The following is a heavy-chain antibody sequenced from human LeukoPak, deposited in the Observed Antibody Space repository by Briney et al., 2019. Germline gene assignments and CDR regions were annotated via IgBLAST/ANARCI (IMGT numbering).Heavy chain of an antibody. J-gene: IGHJ5*02. CDR1: GGSINSYY. Sequence: SETLSLTCTVSGGSINSYYWTWIRQPAGKGLEWIGRIYTGGSTNYNPSLESRVTMSVDTSKNQFSLKLNSVTAADTAVYYCAREIAVTGTLRFDPWGQGTLVTVSS. D-gene: IGHD6-19*01. CDR2: IYTGGST. V-gene: IGHV4-4*07. CDR3: AREIAVTGTLRFDP.